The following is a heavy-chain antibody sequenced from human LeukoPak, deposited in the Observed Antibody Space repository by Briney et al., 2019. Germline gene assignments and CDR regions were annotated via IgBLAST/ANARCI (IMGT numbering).Heavy chain of an antibody. CDR2: VLSGGGST. CDR3: AEDAIYGDGYWEFDY. V-gene: IGHV3-23*01. D-gene: IGHD2-21*01. J-gene: IGHJ4*02. CDR1: GFNFGGYS. Sequence: GGSLRLSCEGSGFNFGGYSMSWVRQAPGKGLEWVSGVLSGGGSTYYADAVKGRFTISRDNSRSTLYLQMNSLRAEDTAVYYCAEDAIYGDGYWEFDYWGQGTLVTVSS.